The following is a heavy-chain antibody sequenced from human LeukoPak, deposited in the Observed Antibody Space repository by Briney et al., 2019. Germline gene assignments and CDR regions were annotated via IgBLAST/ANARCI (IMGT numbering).Heavy chain of an antibody. CDR3: ARSLYTAMDYYYYYGMDV. CDR2: IYPGDSDT. V-gene: IGHV5-51*01. Sequence: GESLKISCKGSGYSFTSYWIGWVRQMPGKGQEWMGIIYPGDSDTRYSPSFQGQVTISADKSISTAYLQWSSLKASDTAMYYCARSLYTAMDYYYYYGMDVWGQGTTVTVSS. CDR1: GYSFTSYW. J-gene: IGHJ6*02. D-gene: IGHD5-18*01.